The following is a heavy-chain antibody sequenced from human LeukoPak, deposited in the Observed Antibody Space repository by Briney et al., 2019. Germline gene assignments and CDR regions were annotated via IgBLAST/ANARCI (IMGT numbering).Heavy chain of an antibody. J-gene: IGHJ5*02. CDR1: GYTFTGYY. CDR2: INPNSGGT. Sequence: ASVKVSCKASGYTFTGYYMHWVRQAPGQGLEWMGWINPNSGGTNYAQKFQGRVTMTRDTSISTAYMELSRLRSDDTAVYYCARMPTTVGSADFSPWGQGTLVTVSS. CDR3: ARMPTTVGSADFSP. D-gene: IGHD3-10*01. V-gene: IGHV1-2*02.